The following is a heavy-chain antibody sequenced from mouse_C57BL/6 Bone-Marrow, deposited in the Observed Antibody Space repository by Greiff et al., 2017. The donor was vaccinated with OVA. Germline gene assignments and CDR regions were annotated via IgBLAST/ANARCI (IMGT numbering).Heavy chain of an antibody. V-gene: IGHV5-4*01. Sequence: EVQGVESGGGLVKPGGSLKLSCAASGFTFSSYAMSWVRQTPEKRLEWVATISDGGSYTYYTDNVKGRFTISRDNAKNNLYLQMSHLKSEDTAMYYCAGDMTYWGQGTLVTVSA. D-gene: IGHD2-3*01. CDR2: ISDGGSYT. CDR1: GFTFSSYA. J-gene: IGHJ3*01. CDR3: AGDMTY.